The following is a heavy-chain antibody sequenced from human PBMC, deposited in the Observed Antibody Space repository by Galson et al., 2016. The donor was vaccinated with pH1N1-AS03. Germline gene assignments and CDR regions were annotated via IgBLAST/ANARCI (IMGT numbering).Heavy chain of an antibody. D-gene: IGHD5-24*01. CDR3: ARVDSSTYSDGWVPFDY. V-gene: IGHV3-53*01. Sequence: SLRLSCAVSGVSVAKNYMSWVRQAPGKGLEWVSSIYTGGDTFYTDPVRGRFTISRDDSKNTLYLQMNSLRAADTAMYYCARVDSSTYSDGWVPFDYWGQGTLVTVSS. J-gene: IGHJ4*02. CDR1: GVSVAKNY. CDR2: IYTGGDT.